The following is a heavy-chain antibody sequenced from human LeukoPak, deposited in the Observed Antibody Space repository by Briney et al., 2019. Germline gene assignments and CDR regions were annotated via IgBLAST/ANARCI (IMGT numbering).Heavy chain of an antibody. CDR3: ARAGSWGSSSGDYY. CDR2: IIPIFGTA. D-gene: IGHD6-19*01. Sequence: SVKVSCKASGGTFSSYAISWVRQAPGQGLEWMGGIIPIFGTANYAQKFQGRVTITADKSTSTACMELSSLRSEDTAVYYCARAGSWGSSSGDYYWGQGTLVTVSS. J-gene: IGHJ4*02. V-gene: IGHV1-69*06. CDR1: GGTFSSYA.